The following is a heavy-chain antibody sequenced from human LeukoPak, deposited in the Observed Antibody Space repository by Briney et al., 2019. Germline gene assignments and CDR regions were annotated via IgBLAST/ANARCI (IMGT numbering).Heavy chain of an antibody. CDR2: INHSGST. CDR3: ARGPPVRQYFQH. CDR1: GGSFSGYY. D-gene: IGHD4-17*01. V-gene: IGHV4-34*01. Sequence: SETLSLTCAVYGGSFSGYYWSRIRQPPGKGLEWIGEINHSGSTNYNPSLKSRVTISVDTSKNQFSLTLSSVTAADTAVYYCARGPPVRQYFQHWGQGTLVTVSS. J-gene: IGHJ1*01.